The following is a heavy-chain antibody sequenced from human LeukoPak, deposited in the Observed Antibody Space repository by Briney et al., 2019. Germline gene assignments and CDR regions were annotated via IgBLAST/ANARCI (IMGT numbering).Heavy chain of an antibody. Sequence: GGSLRLSCAASGFTFSSYAMSWVRQAPGKGLEWVSAISGSGGSTYYADSVKGRFTISRDNSKNTLYLQMNGLRAEDTAVYYCARVLPKPPGRGHYYYYYGMDVWGQGTTVTVSS. V-gene: IGHV3-23*01. CDR2: ISGSGGST. D-gene: IGHD1-14*01. CDR3: ARVLPKPPGRGHYYYYYGMDV. J-gene: IGHJ6*02. CDR1: GFTFSSYA.